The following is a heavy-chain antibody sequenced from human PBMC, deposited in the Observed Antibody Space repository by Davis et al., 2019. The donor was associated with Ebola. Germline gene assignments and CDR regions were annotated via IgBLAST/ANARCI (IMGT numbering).Heavy chain of an antibody. CDR2: IIPLFETT. Sequence: AASVKVSCKGSGGTFSSSAISWVRQAPGQGLDWMGGIIPLFETTNYAQKFQGRVTITADKSTSTAYMELSSLRSDDTAVYYCARDWLHDAFDIWGQGTMVTVSS. CDR1: GGTFSSSA. D-gene: IGHD5-12*01. J-gene: IGHJ3*02. CDR3: ARDWLHDAFDI. V-gene: IGHV1-69*06.